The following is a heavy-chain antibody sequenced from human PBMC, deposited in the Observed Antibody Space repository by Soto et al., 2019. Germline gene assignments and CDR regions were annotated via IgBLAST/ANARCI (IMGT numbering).Heavy chain of an antibody. V-gene: IGHV3-48*03. J-gene: IGHJ3*02. CDR1: GFTFSSYE. Sequence: GGSLSLSCAASGFTFSSYEMNWVRQAPGKGLEWVSYISSSGSTIYYADSVKGRFTISRDNAKNSLYLQMNSLRAEDTAVYYCAVVVGATRGDAFDIWGQGTMVTVSS. D-gene: IGHD1-26*01. CDR2: ISSSGSTI. CDR3: AVVVGATRGDAFDI.